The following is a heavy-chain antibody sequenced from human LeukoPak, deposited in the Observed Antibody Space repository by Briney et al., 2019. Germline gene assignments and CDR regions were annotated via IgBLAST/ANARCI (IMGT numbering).Heavy chain of an antibody. CDR1: GGSISSYY. V-gene: IGHV4-59*01. J-gene: IGHJ4*02. D-gene: IGHD6-13*01. Sequence: SSETLSLTCTVSGGSISSYYWSWIRQPPGKGLEWIGYIYYSGSTNYNPSLKSRVTISVDTSKNQFSLKLSSVTAADTAVYYCAASAAAGSWSDYWGQGTLVTVSS. CDR3: AASAAAGSWSDY. CDR2: IYYSGST.